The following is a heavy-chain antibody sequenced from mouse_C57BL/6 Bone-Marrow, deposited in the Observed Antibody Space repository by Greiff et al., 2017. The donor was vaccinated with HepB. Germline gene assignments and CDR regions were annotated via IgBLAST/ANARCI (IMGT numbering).Heavy chain of an antibody. V-gene: IGHV3-6*01. D-gene: IGHD2-5*01. CDR2: ISYDGSN. Sequence: EVKLMESGPGLVKPSQSLSLTCSVTGYSITSGYYWNWIRQFPGNKLEWMGYISYDGSNNYNPSLKNRISITRDTSKNQFFLKLNSVTTEDTATYYCARDDSNYAMDYWGQGTSVTVSS. J-gene: IGHJ4*01. CDR1: GYSITSGYY. CDR3: ARDDSNYAMDY.